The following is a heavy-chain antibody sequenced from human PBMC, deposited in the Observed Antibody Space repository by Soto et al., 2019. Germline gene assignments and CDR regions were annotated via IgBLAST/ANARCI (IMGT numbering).Heavy chain of an antibody. J-gene: IGHJ5*02. CDR1: GGTFSSYA. Sequence: ASVKVSCKASGGTFSSYAISWVRQAPGQGLEWMGGIIPIFGTANYAQKFQGRVTITADESTSTAYMELSSLRSEDTAVYYCAREGGATMVRGDDRGWFDPWGQGTLVTVAS. CDR2: IIPIFGTA. V-gene: IGHV1-69*13. D-gene: IGHD3-10*01. CDR3: AREGGATMVRGDDRGWFDP.